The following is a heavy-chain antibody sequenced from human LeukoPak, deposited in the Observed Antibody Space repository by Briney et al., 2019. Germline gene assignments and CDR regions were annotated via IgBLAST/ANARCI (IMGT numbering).Heavy chain of an antibody. D-gene: IGHD3-10*01. Sequence: SETLSLTCSVSGGXIGTSNCWSWVRQPPGEELEWIGEIYHSGTTNYNPSLKSRVTISVDKSKNQFSLKLNSVTAADTAVYYCARALITASGSGEIEYWGQGTLVTVSS. CDR3: ARALITASGSGEIEY. V-gene: IGHV4-4*02. J-gene: IGHJ4*02. CDR2: IYHSGTT. CDR1: GGXIGTSNC.